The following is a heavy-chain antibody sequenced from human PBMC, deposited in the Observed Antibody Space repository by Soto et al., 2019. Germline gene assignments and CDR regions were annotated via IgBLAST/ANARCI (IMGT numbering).Heavy chain of an antibody. CDR3: AKENRRGYCSGGICYGYFDY. Sequence: EVQLLESGGGLVQPGVSLRLSCTASGFTFSNYAMSWVRQAPGKGLEWVSTISGSGDSTNYADSVKGQFAISRDNSNNMLYVQMDSLRVEDTAVYYCAKENRRGYCSGGICYGYFDYWGQGTLVTVSS. D-gene: IGHD2-15*01. CDR2: ISGSGDST. J-gene: IGHJ4*02. CDR1: GFTFSNYA. V-gene: IGHV3-23*01.